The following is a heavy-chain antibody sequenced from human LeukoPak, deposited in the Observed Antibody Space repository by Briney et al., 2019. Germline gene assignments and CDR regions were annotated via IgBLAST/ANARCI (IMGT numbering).Heavy chain of an antibody. D-gene: IGHD3-9*01. J-gene: IGHJ5*02. CDR3: ARLSNIEDSDIFWFDP. CDR2: INPNTGGT. V-gene: IGHV1-2*02. Sequence: GASVKVSCRASGYTFTDYYIHWVRQVPGQGLEWMGWINPNTGGTNYAQKFQGRITMTRDTSITTAYIELSSLKSDDTAVYYCARLSNIEDSDIFWFDPWGQGTLVTVSS. CDR1: GYTFTDYY.